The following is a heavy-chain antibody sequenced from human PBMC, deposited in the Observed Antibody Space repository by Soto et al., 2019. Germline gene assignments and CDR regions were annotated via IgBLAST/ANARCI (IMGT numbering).Heavy chain of an antibody. CDR1: GFTFSDHY. CDR2: TRNKANSYTT. CDR3: ARVDVLPDYGDEGAFDI. D-gene: IGHD4-17*01. V-gene: IGHV3-72*01. J-gene: IGHJ3*02. Sequence: EVQLVESGGGLVQPGGSLRLSCAASGFTFSDHYMDWVRQAPGKGLEWVGRTRNKANSYTTEYAASVKGRFTISRDDSKNSLYLQMNSLKTEDTAVYYCARVDVLPDYGDEGAFDIWGQGTMVTVSS.